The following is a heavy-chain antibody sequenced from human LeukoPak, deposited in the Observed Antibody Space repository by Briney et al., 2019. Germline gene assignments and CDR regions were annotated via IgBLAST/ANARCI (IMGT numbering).Heavy chain of an antibody. CDR3: ARDEASTVTRGGFDF. CDR2: ISNSGSTI. V-gene: IGHV3-11*01. D-gene: IGHD4-17*01. Sequence: GGSLRLSCAASGFTFSDYYMSWIRQAPGKGLEWVSYISNSGSTIYYADSVKGRFTISRDNAKNSLYLQMNSLRAEDTAVYYCARDEASTVTRGGFDFWGQGTLVTVSS. J-gene: IGHJ4*02. CDR1: GFTFSDYY.